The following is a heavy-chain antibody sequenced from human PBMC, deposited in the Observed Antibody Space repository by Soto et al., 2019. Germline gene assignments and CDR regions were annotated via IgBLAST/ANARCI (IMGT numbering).Heavy chain of an antibody. Sequence: SETLSLTCTVSGGSISSSSYYWGWIRQPPGKGLEWIGSIYYSGSTYYNPSLKSRVTISVDTSKNQFSLKLSSVTAADTAVYYCARHGPSTGIAVAVFAPWGQGTLVTVSS. D-gene: IGHD6-19*01. CDR1: GGSISSSSYY. V-gene: IGHV4-39*01. J-gene: IGHJ5*02. CDR2: IYYSGST. CDR3: ARHGPSTGIAVAVFAP.